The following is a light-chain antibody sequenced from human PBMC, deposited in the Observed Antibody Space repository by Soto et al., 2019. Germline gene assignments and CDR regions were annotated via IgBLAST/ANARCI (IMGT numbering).Light chain of an antibody. Sequence: DIQMTQSPSTLSASVGDRVTITCRASQNVNNCLAWYQQKPGKAPKLLIHKASNLESGVPSRFSGSGSGTVFSLTVSSLQPDDFATYYCQQYSSYWTFGQGTKVDIK. V-gene: IGKV1-5*03. J-gene: IGKJ1*01. CDR3: QQYSSYWT. CDR1: QNVNNC. CDR2: KAS.